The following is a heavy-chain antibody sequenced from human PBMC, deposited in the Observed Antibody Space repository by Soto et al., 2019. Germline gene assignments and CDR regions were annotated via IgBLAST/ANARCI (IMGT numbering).Heavy chain of an antibody. V-gene: IGHV4-59*01. CDR2: VSDSGST. CDR3: ARDSTRWFPYYGIDV. J-gene: IGHJ6*02. Sequence: SETLSLTCTVSGGSIYYYDWTFIRHPPFKGLEWIVYVSDSGSTKYNPSLRSRVTISVDTSKNRFSLKLNSVTAADTAVYYCARDSTRWFPYYGIDVWGQGTKVTVSS. CDR1: GGSIYYYD. D-gene: IGHD6-13*01.